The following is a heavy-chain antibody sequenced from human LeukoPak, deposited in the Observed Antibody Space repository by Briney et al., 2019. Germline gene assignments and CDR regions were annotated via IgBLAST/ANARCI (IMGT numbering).Heavy chain of an antibody. CDR3: ARHDATKPDPRIAGDFDY. V-gene: IGHV3-48*01. D-gene: IGHD6-13*01. J-gene: IGHJ4*02. Sequence: GGSLRLSCAASGFTFSSYSMNWVRQAPGKGLEWVSYISSSSSTIYYADSVKGRFTISRDNAKNSLYLQMNSLRAEDTAVYYCARHDATKPDPRIAGDFDYWGQGTLVTVSS. CDR1: GFTFSSYS. CDR2: ISSSSSTI.